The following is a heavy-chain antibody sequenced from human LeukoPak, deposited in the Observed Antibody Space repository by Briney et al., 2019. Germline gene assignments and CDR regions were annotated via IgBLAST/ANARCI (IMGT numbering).Heavy chain of an antibody. CDR1: GFTFSSYA. J-gene: IGHJ5*02. D-gene: IGHD6-13*01. CDR2: ISYDGSHK. V-gene: IGHV3-30-3*01. Sequence: GRSLRLSWAASGFTFSSYAMHWVRQAPGKGLEWVAVISYDGSHKYYADSVKGRFTISRDNSKNTLYLQMNSLRAEDTAVYYCARERYTSNSWYRWFDPWGQGTLVTVSS. CDR3: ARERYTSNSWYRWFDP.